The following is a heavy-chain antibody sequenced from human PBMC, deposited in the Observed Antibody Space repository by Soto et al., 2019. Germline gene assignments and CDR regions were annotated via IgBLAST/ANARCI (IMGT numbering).Heavy chain of an antibody. CDR1: GYTFTSYA. D-gene: IGHD1-26*01. CDR2: INAGNGNT. J-gene: IGHJ2*01. Sequence: QAQLWHPGVRLRKPGASLKVSGKASGYTFTSYAMHWVGQAPGQRLEWMGWINAGNGNTKYSQKFQGRVTITRDTSASTAYMELSSLRSEDTAVYYCARGGSLYWYFDLWGRGTLVTVSS. V-gene: IGHV1-3*01. CDR3: ARGGSLYWYFDL.